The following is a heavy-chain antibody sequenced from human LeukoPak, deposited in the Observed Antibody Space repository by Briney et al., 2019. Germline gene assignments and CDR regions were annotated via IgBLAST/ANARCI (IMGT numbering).Heavy chain of an antibody. CDR2: ISSSSSYI. D-gene: IGHD3-9*01. J-gene: IGHJ4*02. V-gene: IGHV3-21*01. CDR1: GFTFSSYS. CDR3: ARTSRNILTGYSFFDY. Sequence: GGSLRLSCAASGFTFSSYSMDWVRQAPGKGLEWVSSISSSSSYIYYADSVKGRFTISRDNAKNSLYLQMNSLRAEDTAVYYCARTSRNILTGYSFFDYWGQGTLVTVSS.